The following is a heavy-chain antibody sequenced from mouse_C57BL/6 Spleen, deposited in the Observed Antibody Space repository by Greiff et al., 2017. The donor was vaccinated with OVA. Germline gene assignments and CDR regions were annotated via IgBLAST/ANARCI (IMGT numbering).Heavy chain of an antibody. D-gene: IGHD2-2*01. V-gene: IGHV1-80*01. CDR1: GYAFSSYW. CDR3: APGGYIYYYAMDY. Sequence: QVQLQQSGAELVKPGASVKISCKASGYAFSSYWMNWGKQRPGKGLEWVGQIYPGDGDTNYNGKFKGKATLTADKSSSTADMQLSSLTSEDSAVYFCAPGGYIYYYAMDYWGQGTSVTVSS. CDR2: IYPGDGDT. J-gene: IGHJ4*01.